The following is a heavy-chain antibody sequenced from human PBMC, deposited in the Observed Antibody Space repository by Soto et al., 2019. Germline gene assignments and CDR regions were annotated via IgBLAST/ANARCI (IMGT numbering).Heavy chain of an antibody. J-gene: IGHJ5*02. CDR2: ISYDGSNK. D-gene: IGHD2-2*01. V-gene: IGHV3-30*18. CDR1: GFTFSSYG. CDR3: AKDSKYERNWFDP. Sequence: QVQLVESGGGVVQPGRSLRLSCAASGFTFSSYGMHWVRQAPGKGLEWVAVISYDGSNKYYADSVKGRFTISRDNSKNTVYLQMNSLRAEDTAVYYCAKDSKYERNWFDPWGQGTLVTVSS.